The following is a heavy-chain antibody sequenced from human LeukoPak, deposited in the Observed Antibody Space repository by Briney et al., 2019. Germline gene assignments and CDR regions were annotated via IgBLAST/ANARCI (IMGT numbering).Heavy chain of an antibody. CDR2: IYYTGST. D-gene: IGHD6-19*01. Sequence: PSETLSLTCTVSGGSISSSSYYWGWIRQPPGKGLEWIGSIYYTGSTYYNPSLKSRVTISVDTSKNQFSLKLSSVTAADTAVYYCARVSFWGYSSGWSYNWFDPWGQGTLVTVSS. V-gene: IGHV4-39*07. CDR1: GGSISSSSYY. CDR3: ARVSFWGYSSGWSYNWFDP. J-gene: IGHJ5*02.